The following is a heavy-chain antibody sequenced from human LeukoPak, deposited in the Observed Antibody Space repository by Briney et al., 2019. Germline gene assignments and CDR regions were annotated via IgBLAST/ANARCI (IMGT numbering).Heavy chain of an antibody. D-gene: IGHD2-2*01. CDR2: VDPEDGET. V-gene: IGHV1-69-2*01. CDR3: ATEAGSTHNCSSTSCSGGYNWFDP. Sequence: ASVKVSCKVSGYTFTDYYMHWVQQAPGKGLEWMGLVDPEDGETIYAEKFQGRVTITADTSTDTAYMELSSLRSEDTAVYYCATEAGSTHNCSSTSCSGGYNWFDPWGKGTTVTVSS. CDR1: GYTFTDYY. J-gene: IGHJ5*01.